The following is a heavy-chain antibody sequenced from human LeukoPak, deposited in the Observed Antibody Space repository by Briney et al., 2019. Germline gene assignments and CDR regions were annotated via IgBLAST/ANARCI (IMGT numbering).Heavy chain of an antibody. Sequence: SETLSLTCTVSGGSISSYYWSWIRQPAGKGLEWIGRIYTSGSTNYNPSLKSRVTISVDTSKNQFSLKLSSVTAADTAVYYCARVEGSYYYDSSGSYYFDYWGQGTLVTVSS. V-gene: IGHV4-4*07. CDR2: IYTSGST. CDR1: GGSISSYY. D-gene: IGHD3-22*01. J-gene: IGHJ4*02. CDR3: ARVEGSYYYDSSGSYYFDY.